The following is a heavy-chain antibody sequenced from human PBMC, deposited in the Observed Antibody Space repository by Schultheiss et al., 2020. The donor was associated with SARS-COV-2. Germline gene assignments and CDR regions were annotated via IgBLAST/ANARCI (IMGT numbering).Heavy chain of an antibody. CDR2: IIPIFGTA. J-gene: IGHJ5*02. D-gene: IGHD3-3*01. CDR1: GGTFSSYA. CDR3: ARGQSGYYPSWFDP. Sequence: SVKVSCKASGGTFSSYAISWVRQAPGQGLEWMGGIIPIFGTANYAQKLQGRVTMTTDTSTSTAYMELSSLRSEDTAVYYCARGQSGYYPSWFDPWGQGTLVTVSS. V-gene: IGHV1-69*05.